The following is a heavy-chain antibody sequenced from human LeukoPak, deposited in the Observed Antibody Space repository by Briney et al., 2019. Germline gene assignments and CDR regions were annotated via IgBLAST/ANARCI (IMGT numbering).Heavy chain of an antibody. J-gene: IGHJ4*02. Sequence: ASVKVSCKASGYTFAGYFIHWVRQAPGQGLEWMGRLNPHSGVTVYAQKFQGRVTMSRDTSITTAYVEVSRLISDDTAVYYCARDLPSTPNWELDYWGQGTLVTVSS. CDR1: GYTFAGYF. D-gene: IGHD1-26*01. CDR3: ARDLPSTPNWELDY. V-gene: IGHV1-2*06. CDR2: LNPHSGVT.